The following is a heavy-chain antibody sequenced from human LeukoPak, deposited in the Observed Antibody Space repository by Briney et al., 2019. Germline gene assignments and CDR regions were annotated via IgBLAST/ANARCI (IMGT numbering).Heavy chain of an antibody. CDR1: GFTFRSYG. V-gene: IGHV3-33*01. J-gene: IGHJ4*02. D-gene: IGHD5-12*01. CDR3: ARRGGGYSGYDQFDY. Sequence: GRSLRLSCAASGFTFRSYGMHWVRQAPGKGLEWVAVIWYDGSNKHYADSVKGRFTISRDNSKNTLYLQMNSLRAEDTAVYYCARRGGGYSGYDQFDYWGQGTLVTVSS. CDR2: IWYDGSNK.